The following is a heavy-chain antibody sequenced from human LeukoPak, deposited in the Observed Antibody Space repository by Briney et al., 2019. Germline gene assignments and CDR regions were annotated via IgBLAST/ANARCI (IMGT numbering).Heavy chain of an antibody. Sequence: SETLSLTCTVSGGSISSGSYYWSWIRQPAGKGLEWIGRIYTSGNTNYNPSLKSRATISVDTSKNQFSLKLSSVTAADTAVYYCARDGGTYYDFWSGYWGQGTLVTVSS. D-gene: IGHD3-3*01. CDR2: IYTSGNT. CDR1: GGSISSGSYY. CDR3: ARDGGTYYDFWSGY. J-gene: IGHJ4*02. V-gene: IGHV4-61*02.